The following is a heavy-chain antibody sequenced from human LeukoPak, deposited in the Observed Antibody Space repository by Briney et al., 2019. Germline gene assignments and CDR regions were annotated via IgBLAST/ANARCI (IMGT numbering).Heavy chain of an antibody. V-gene: IGHV5-51*01. J-gene: IGHJ4*02. CDR3: ARRRGYYGSGTDRGGDFDY. CDR1: GYSFTSYC. Sequence: GESLKSSCKGSGYSFTSYCIGWVRQMPGKGLEWMGIIYPGDSDTRYSPSFQGKVTISADKSISTAYLQWSSLKASDTAMYYCARRRGYYGSGTDRGGDFDYWGQGTLVTVSS. CDR2: IYPGDSDT. D-gene: IGHD3-10*01.